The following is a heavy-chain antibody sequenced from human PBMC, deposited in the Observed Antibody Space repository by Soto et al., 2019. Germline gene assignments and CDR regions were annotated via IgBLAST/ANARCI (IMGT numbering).Heavy chain of an antibody. J-gene: IGHJ6*02. Sequence: PSESLSLTCTVSGGSMTSSYWSWIRRPPGKGLEWIAYIYDTGISGYTPSTSYNPSLKSRVTMSVDTSKSQFSLKLPSVTAADTAVYYCARGEDAFFYYGLDVWGQGITVTVSS. V-gene: IGHV4-59*01. CDR2: IYDTGISGYTPST. CDR1: GGSMTSSY. CDR3: ARGEDAFFYYGLDV.